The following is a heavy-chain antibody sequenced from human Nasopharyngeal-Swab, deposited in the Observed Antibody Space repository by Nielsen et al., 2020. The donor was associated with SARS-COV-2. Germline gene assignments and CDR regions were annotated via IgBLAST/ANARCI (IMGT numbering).Heavy chain of an antibody. Sequence: SVKVSCKASGYTFTGYYMHWVRQAPGQGLEWMGRINPNSGGTNYAQKFQGRVTMTRDTSISTAYMELSSLRSEDTAVYYCARVRSTGTNFLGFDYWGQGTLVTVSS. CDR1: GYTFTGYY. V-gene: IGHV1-2*06. CDR2: INPNSGGT. CDR3: ARVRSTGTNFLGFDY. J-gene: IGHJ4*02. D-gene: IGHD2/OR15-2a*01.